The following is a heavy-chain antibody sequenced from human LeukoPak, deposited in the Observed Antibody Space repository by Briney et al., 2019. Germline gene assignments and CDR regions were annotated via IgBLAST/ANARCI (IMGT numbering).Heavy chain of an antibody. J-gene: IGHJ4*02. CDR3: ARSLSVTAAGTDYFDY. D-gene: IGHD6-13*01. Sequence: ASVKVSCKASGYTFTSYAMNWVRQAPGQGLEWMGWINTNTGNPTYAQGFTGRFVFSLDTPVSTAYLQISSLKAEDTAVYYCARSLSVTAAGTDYFDYWGQGTLVTVSS. CDR1: GYTFTSYA. CDR2: INTNTGNP. V-gene: IGHV7-4-1*02.